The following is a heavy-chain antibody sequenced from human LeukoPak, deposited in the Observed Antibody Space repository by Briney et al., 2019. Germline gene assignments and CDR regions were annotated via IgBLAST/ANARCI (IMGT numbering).Heavy chain of an antibody. CDR1: GFTFSNYW. D-gene: IGHD1-26*01. J-gene: IGHJ4*02. CDR3: ARDQALVGATGTFDY. CDR2: IKQDGSAK. Sequence: GGSLRLSCAASGFTFSNYWMSWVRQAPGKGLEWVVNIKQDGSAKYYVDSVKGRFTISRDNAKNSLYLQMNSLRAEDTAVYYCARDQALVGATGTFDYWGQGTLVTVSS. V-gene: IGHV3-7*01.